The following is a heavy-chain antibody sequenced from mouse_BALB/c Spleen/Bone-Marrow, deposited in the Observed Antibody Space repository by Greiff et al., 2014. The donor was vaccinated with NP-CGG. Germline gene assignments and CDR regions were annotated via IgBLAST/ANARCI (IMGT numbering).Heavy chain of an antibody. CDR1: GYTFTDYH. Sequence: VQLKESGAELVRPGASVKISCKAFGYTFTDYHINWVKQRPGQGLDWIGYINPYNGYTNYNQKFKGKATLIVDKSSSTAYMELSSLTSEDSAVFYCARHGSSYVRFAYWGQGTLVTVSA. V-gene: IGHV1-77*01. CDR2: INPYNGYT. CDR3: ARHGSSYVRFAY. D-gene: IGHD1-1*01. J-gene: IGHJ3*01.